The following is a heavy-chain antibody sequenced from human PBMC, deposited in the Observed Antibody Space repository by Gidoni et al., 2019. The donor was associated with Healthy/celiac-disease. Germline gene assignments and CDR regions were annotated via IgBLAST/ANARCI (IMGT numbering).Heavy chain of an antibody. CDR3: ARHKGGRNGKFIVVVPAAILAFDI. D-gene: IGHD2-2*02. J-gene: IGHJ3*02. CDR2: IYYSGST. Sequence: QLQLQESGPGLVKPSETLSLTCTVSGGSISSSSYYWGWIRQPPGKGLEWFGSIYYSGSTYYNPSLKSRVTISVDTSKNQFSLKLSSVTAADTAVYYCARHKGGRNGKFIVVVPAAILAFDIWGQGTMVTVSS. CDR1: GGSISSSSYY. V-gene: IGHV4-39*01.